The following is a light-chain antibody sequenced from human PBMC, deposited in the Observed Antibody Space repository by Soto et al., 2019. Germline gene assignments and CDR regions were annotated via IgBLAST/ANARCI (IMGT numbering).Light chain of an antibody. CDR1: QSVDTN. CDR2: GAS. Sequence: VMTQSPGTLSVSPGERATLSCRASQSVDTNLAWYQQKPGQAPRLLISGASTRATGVSARFSGSGSGTEFTLTISILQSEDFAVYYCQQYQYWPPRTFGQGTKVEIK. J-gene: IGKJ1*01. V-gene: IGKV3-15*01. CDR3: QQYQYWPPRT.